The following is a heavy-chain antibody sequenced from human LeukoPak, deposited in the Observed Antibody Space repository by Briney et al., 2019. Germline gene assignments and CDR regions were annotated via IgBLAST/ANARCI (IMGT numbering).Heavy chain of an antibody. CDR3: AKGGQYSSNDH. Sequence: GASVKVSCKASGCTFSDYYLHWVRQAPGQGLEWMGWINPNSGGTNYPQKFQGRVTMTRDTSISTAYMELYSLTSDDTAIYYCAKGGQYSSNDHWGQGTLVTVSS. CDR2: INPNSGGT. V-gene: IGHV1-2*02. J-gene: IGHJ5*02. D-gene: IGHD6-13*01. CDR1: GCTFSDYY.